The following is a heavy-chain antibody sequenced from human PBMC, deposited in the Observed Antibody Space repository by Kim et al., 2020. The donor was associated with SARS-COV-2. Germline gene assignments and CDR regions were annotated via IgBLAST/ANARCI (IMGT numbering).Heavy chain of an antibody. J-gene: IGHJ4*02. CDR2: IYYSGST. CDR1: GGSISSYY. CDR3: ARSPSVYYDPAEY. V-gene: IGHV4-59*01. D-gene: IGHD3-22*01. Sequence: SETLSLTCTVSGGSISSYYWSWIRQPPGKGLEWIGYIYYSGSTNYNPSLKSRVTISVDTSKNQFSLKLSSVTAADTAVYYCARSPSVYYDPAEYWGQGTLVTVSS.